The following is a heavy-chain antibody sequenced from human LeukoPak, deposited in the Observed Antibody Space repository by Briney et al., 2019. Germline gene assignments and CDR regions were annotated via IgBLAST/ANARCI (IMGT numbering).Heavy chain of an antibody. V-gene: IGHV4-39*01. CDR1: GGSISSSSYY. Sequence: SETLSLTCTVSGGSISSSSYYWGWICQPPGKGLEWIGSIYYSGSTYYNPSLKSRVTISVDTSKNQFSLKLSSVTAADTAVYYCARQVGRSITIFGVGPDYFDYWGQGTLVTVSS. CDR2: IYYSGST. J-gene: IGHJ4*02. CDR3: ARQVGRSITIFGVGPDYFDY. D-gene: IGHD3-3*01.